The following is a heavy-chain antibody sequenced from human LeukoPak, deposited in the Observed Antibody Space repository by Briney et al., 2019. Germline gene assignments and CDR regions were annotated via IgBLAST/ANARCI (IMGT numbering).Heavy chain of an antibody. CDR3: ARDNWNYGSSMDV. J-gene: IGHJ6*02. CDR2: IYSSGST. V-gene: IGHV4-59*01. CDR1: GGSISSYY. Sequence: SETLSLTCTVSGGSISSYYWSWIRQPPGKGLEWIGYIYSSGSTNYNPSLKSRITISVDTSKNQFSLKLSSVTAADTAVYHCARDNWNYGSSMDVWGQGTTVTVSS. D-gene: IGHD1-7*01.